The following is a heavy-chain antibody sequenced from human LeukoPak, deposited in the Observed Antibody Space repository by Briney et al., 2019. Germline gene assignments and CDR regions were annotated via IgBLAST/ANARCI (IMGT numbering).Heavy chain of an antibody. Sequence: GESLRLSCAASGFTLSTYWMHWVRQGPGKGLVWVSCINSDGSRTTYADSVKGRFTISRDNAKNTLYLQMNTLRVEDTAVYYCARGSWSAADTNIDYWGQGTLVTVSS. D-gene: IGHD6-13*01. V-gene: IGHV3-74*01. CDR1: GFTLSTYW. CDR2: INSDGSRT. J-gene: IGHJ4*02. CDR3: ARGSWSAADTNIDY.